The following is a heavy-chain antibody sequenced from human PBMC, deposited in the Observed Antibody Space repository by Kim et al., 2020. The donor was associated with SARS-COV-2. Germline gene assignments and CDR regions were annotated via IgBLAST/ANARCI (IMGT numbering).Heavy chain of an antibody. Sequence: GGSLRLSCAASGFTFSSYGMHWVRQAPGKGLEWVAVISYDGSNKYYADSVKGRFTISRDNSKNTLYLQMNSLRAEDTAVYYCAKGDRLTTVVTPFDYWGQGTLVTVSS. D-gene: IGHD4-17*01. J-gene: IGHJ4*02. CDR3: AKGDRLTTVVTPFDY. V-gene: IGHV3-30*18. CDR2: ISYDGSNK. CDR1: GFTFSSYG.